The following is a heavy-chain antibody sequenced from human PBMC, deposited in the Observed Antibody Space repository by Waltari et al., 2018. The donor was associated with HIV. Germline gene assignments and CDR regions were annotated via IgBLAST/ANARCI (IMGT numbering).Heavy chain of an antibody. J-gene: IGHJ6*02. Sequence: QVQLVQSGAEVKKPGASVKVSCKVSGSTLTELSMPWVRQATGQGLEWMGGCDPEDGETIYAQKFQGRVTMTEDTSTDTAYMELSSLRSEDTAVYYCATDDVGSGYYPLGGMDVWGQGTTVTVSS. CDR1: GSTLTELS. CDR3: ATDDVGSGYYPLGGMDV. CDR2: CDPEDGET. D-gene: IGHD3-22*01. V-gene: IGHV1-24*01.